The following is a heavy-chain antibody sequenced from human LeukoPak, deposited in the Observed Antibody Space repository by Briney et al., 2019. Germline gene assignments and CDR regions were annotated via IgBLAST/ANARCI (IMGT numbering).Heavy chain of an antibody. CDR2: IRYDGSNK. Sequence: GGSLRLSCAASGFSFSGYGMHWVRQAPGKGLEWVAFIRYDGSNKYYADSVKGRFTISRDNSKNTLYLQMNSLRAEDTAVYYCAKDHYDFWSGYFDYWGQGTLVTVSS. J-gene: IGHJ4*02. D-gene: IGHD3-3*01. CDR1: GFSFSGYG. V-gene: IGHV3-30*02. CDR3: AKDHYDFWSGYFDY.